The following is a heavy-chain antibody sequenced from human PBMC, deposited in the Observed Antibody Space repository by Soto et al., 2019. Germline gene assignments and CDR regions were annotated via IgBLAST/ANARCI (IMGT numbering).Heavy chain of an antibody. J-gene: IGHJ3*02. D-gene: IGHD3-22*01. V-gene: IGHV3-23*01. CDR1: GLTFRSRA. CDR3: AIVPERYDRFLSGYYDFGI. Sequence: GGSLRLSCAASGLTFRSRAMSWVRQAPGKGLEWVSAIAGSGGNTYYADSVKGRFTISRDNSKKTLYLQMTSLRAEDSAIYYYAIVPERYDRFLSGYYDFGILGQGTNGH. CDR2: IAGSGGNT.